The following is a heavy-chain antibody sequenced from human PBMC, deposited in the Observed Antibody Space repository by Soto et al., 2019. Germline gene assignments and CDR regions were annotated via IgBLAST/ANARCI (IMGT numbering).Heavy chain of an antibody. V-gene: IGHV1-8*01. Sequence: QVQLVQSGAEVKKPGASVKVSCKASGYTFTSYDINWVRQATGQGLEWMGWMNPNSGNTGYAQKFQGRVTMTRNTSLSTAYMELSSRRSEDTAVYYCARPNDAYPILYGMDVWGQGTTVTVSS. CDR2: MNPNSGNT. J-gene: IGHJ6*02. D-gene: IGHD1-1*01. CDR1: GYTFTSYD. CDR3: ARPNDAYPILYGMDV.